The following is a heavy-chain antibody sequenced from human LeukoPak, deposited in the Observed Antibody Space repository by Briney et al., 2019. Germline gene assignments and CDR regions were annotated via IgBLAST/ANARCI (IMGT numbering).Heavy chain of an antibody. J-gene: IGHJ4*02. CDR2: ISGSGGST. CDR1: GFTFSSYA. Sequence: GGSLRLSCAASGFTFSSYAMSWVRQAPGKGLEWVSAISGSGGSTYYADSVKGRFTISRDNSENTLYLQMNSLRAEDTAVYYCAKDLQRGVRPDYWGQGTLVTVSS. D-gene: IGHD3-10*01. V-gene: IGHV3-23*01. CDR3: AKDLQRGVRPDY.